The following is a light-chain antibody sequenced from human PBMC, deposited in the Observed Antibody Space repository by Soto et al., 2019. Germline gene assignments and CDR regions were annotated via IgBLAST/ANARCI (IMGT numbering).Light chain of an antibody. CDR1: SSDVGGYTY. CDR2: EVN. CDR3: SSYTSSSTLYV. J-gene: IGLJ1*01. V-gene: IGLV2-14*01. Sequence: SGSPRQSITISCTGASSDVGGYTYVSWYQQHPGKAPKLMIYEVNNRPSGVSHRFSGSKSGNTASLTISGLQAEDEADYYCSSYTSSSTLYVFGTGTKVTVL.